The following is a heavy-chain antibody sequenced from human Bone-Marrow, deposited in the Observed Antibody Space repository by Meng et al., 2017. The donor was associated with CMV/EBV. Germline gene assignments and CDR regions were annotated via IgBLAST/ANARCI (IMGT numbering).Heavy chain of an antibody. CDR2: ISSSSSYI. CDR3: AKKSWSWFDP. Sequence: GESLKISCAASGFTFSSYSMNWVRQAPGKGLEWVSSISSSSSYIYYADSVQGRFTISRDNAKNSLYLQMNSLRAEDTAVYYCAKKSWSWFDPWGQGTLVTVSS. V-gene: IGHV3-21*04. CDR1: GFTFSSYS. J-gene: IGHJ5*02.